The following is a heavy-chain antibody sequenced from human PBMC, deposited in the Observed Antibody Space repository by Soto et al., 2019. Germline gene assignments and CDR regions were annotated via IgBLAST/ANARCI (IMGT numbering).Heavy chain of an antibody. J-gene: IGHJ4*02. CDR2: INESGST. Sequence: QVQLQQWGAGLVKPSETLSLSCAVYGQSFSGHSWAWIRQPPGKGLEWIGEINESGSTYYNPSLKSRVTISTDPSKNHFSLKLSSVSAADTAAYFCARGSGIVALPGELEDVKYDYWGQGTLVNVSS. D-gene: IGHD1-1*01. CDR1: GQSFSGHS. V-gene: IGHV4-34*01. CDR3: ARGSGIVALPGELEDVKYDY.